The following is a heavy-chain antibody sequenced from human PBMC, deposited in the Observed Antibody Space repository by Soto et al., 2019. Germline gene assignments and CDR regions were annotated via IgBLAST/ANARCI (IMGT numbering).Heavy chain of an antibody. J-gene: IGHJ6*02. V-gene: IGHV1-69*06. CDR1: GGTFSSYA. CDR2: IIPIFGTA. CDR3: ARDLRFVGTNYYYYCGMDV. Sequence: QVQLVQSGAEVKKPGSSVKVSCKASGGTFSSYAISWVRQAPGQGLEWMGGIIPIFGTANYAQKFQGRVTITADKSTSTAYMELSSLRSEDTAVYYCARDLRFVGTNYYYYCGMDVWGQGTTVTVSS. D-gene: IGHD3-10*01.